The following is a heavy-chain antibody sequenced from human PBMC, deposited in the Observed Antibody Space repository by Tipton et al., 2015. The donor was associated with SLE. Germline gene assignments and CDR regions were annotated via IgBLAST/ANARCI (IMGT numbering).Heavy chain of an antibody. CDR1: GYTFTAYY. V-gene: IGHV1-2*02. CDR3: ARIGYQLLTAEWYFDL. J-gene: IGHJ2*01. Sequence: QLVQSGAEMKKPGASVKVSCKASGYTFTAYYMHWVRQAPGQGLEWMGWINPNSGGTKYAQKFQGRVTMTRDTSISTAYMELSSLKSDDTAVYYCARIGYQLLTAEWYFDLWGRGTLVTVSS. D-gene: IGHD2-2*01. CDR2: INPNSGGT.